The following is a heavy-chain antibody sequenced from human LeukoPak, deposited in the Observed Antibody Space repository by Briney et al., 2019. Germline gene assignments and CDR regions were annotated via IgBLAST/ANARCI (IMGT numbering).Heavy chain of an antibody. D-gene: IGHD2-15*01. CDR2: ISGSGGST. CDR3: ARVGCSGGSCYGGRKDAFDI. J-gene: IGHJ3*02. V-gene: IGHV3-23*01. CDR1: GFTFSSYG. Sequence: GGSLRLSCAASGFTFSSYGMSWVRQAPGKGLEWVSAISGSGGSTYYADSVKGRFTISRDNAKNSLYLQMNSLRAEDTAVYYCARVGCSGGSCYGGRKDAFDIWGQGTMVTVSS.